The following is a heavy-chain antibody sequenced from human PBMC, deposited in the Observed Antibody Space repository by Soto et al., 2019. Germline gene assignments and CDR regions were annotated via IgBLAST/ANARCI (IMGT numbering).Heavy chain of an antibody. V-gene: IGHV4-39*01. CDR1: GGPISSSSYY. CDR3: ANGAYYYYYYGMDV. D-gene: IGHD3-10*01. Sequence: SETLSLTCTVSGGPISSSSYYWGWIRQPPGKGLEWIGSIYYSGSTYYNPSLKSRVTISVDTSKNQFSLKLSSVTAADTAVYYCANGAYYYYYYGMDVWGQGTTVTVSS. CDR2: IYYSGST. J-gene: IGHJ6*02.